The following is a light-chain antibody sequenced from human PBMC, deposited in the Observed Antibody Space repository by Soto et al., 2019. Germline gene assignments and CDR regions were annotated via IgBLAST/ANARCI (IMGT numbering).Light chain of an antibody. CDR3: SSYAANGVV. CDR1: SSDVGGYNY. Sequence: QSVLTQPPSASGSPGQSVTISCTGTSSDVGGYNYVSWYQQRPGKAPKLMIYEVTKRPSGVPDRFSGSKSGNTASLTVSGLQAEDEADFYCSSYAANGVVFGGGTQLTVL. V-gene: IGLV2-8*01. CDR2: EVT. J-gene: IGLJ2*01.